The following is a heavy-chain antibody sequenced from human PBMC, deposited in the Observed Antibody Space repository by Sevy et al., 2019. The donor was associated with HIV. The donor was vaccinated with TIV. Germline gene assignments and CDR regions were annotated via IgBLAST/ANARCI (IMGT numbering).Heavy chain of an antibody. V-gene: IGHV3-48*02. CDR1: GFTFSSYS. CDR2: ISSSSSTI. J-gene: IGHJ4*02. D-gene: IGHD3-22*01. CDR3: AREGHDYDSSGYPDY. Sequence: GGSLRLSCAASGFTFSSYSMNWVRQAPGKGLEWVSYISSSSSTIYYADSVKGRFTISRDNAKNSLYLQMNSLRDEDTAVYYCAREGHDYDSSGYPDYWGQGTLVTVSS.